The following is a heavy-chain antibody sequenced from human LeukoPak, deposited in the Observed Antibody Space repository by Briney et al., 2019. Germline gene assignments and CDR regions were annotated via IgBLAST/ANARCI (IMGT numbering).Heavy chain of an antibody. Sequence: ASVKVSCKASGYTFTCYYMHWVRQAPGQGLEWMGWINPNSGGTNYAQKFQGRVTMTRDTSISTAYMELSRLRSDDTAVYYCARDSHPGWWFVVVPAAYYYYGMDVWGQGTTVTVSS. CDR3: ARDSHPGWWFVVVPAAYYYYGMDV. V-gene: IGHV1-2*02. CDR1: GYTFTCYY. J-gene: IGHJ6*02. CDR2: INPNSGGT. D-gene: IGHD2-2*01.